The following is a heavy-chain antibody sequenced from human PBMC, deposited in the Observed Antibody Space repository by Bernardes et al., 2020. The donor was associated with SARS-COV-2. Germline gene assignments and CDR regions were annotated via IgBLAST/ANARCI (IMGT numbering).Heavy chain of an antibody. J-gene: IGHJ5*02. CDR1: GGSISSSSYY. CDR2: IYYSGST. D-gene: IGHD5-18*01. Sequence: SETLSLTCTVSGGSISSSSYYWDWIRQPPGKGLEWIGSIYYSGSTYYNPSLKSRVTISVDTSKNQFSLKLSSVTAADTAVYYCASSVLLYSYGHIAILGDNWFDPWGQGTLVTVSS. CDR3: ASSVLLYSYGHIAILGDNWFDP. V-gene: IGHV4-39*01.